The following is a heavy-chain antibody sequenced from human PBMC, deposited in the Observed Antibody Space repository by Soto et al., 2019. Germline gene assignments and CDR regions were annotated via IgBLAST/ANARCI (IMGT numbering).Heavy chain of an antibody. J-gene: IGHJ4*02. CDR2: ISSSSSTI. D-gene: IGHD3-3*01. CDR1: GFTFSSYS. CDR3: ASYDFWSGYADFDY. Sequence: EVQLVESGGGLVQPGGSLRLSCAASGFTFSSYSMNWVRQAPGKGLEWVSYISSSSSTIYYADSVKGRFTISRDNAKNSLYLQMNSLRAEDTAVYYCASYDFWSGYADFDYWGQGTLVTVSS. V-gene: IGHV3-48*01.